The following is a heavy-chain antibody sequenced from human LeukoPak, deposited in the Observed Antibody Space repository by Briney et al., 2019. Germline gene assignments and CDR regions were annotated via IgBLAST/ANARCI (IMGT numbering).Heavy chain of an antibody. Sequence: GASVKVSCKASGGTFSSYAISWVRQAPGQGLEWMGGIIPIFDTANYAQKFQGRVTITADESTSTAYMELSSLRSEDTAVYYCARAGYYDFWSGYLCLDYWGQGTLVTVSS. D-gene: IGHD3-3*01. CDR1: GGTFSSYA. CDR2: IIPIFDTA. V-gene: IGHV1-69*13. CDR3: ARAGYYDFWSGYLCLDY. J-gene: IGHJ4*02.